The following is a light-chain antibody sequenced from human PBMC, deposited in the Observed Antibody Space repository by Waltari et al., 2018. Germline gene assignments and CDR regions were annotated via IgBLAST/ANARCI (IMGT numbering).Light chain of an antibody. CDR1: EGVGGL. CDR3: QQYNDWPPLT. Sequence: RAREGVGGLLAGYQEKPGQAPSLLIYGASTVDTGNPARFSGSGSGTEGTINISSLQSEDFAVYYLQQYNDWPPLTFGGGTKVEIK. V-gene: IGKV3-15*01. J-gene: IGKJ4*01. CDR2: GAS.